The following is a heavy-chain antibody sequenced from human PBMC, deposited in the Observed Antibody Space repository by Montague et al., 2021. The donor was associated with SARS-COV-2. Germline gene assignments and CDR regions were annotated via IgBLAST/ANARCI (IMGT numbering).Heavy chain of an antibody. CDR1: GGSISNYY. V-gene: IGHV4-59*01. D-gene: IGHD3-22*01. CDR3: ASGGGYYNCGLDV. Sequence: SETLSLTCTVSGGSISNYYWSWIRQPPGRGLELVGYIYYSGSTDYSPSLKSRVTVSLDTSKTQFSLTLTSVTAADTAVYYCASGGGYYNCGLDVWGPGTTVTVSS. CDR2: IYYSGST. J-gene: IGHJ6*02.